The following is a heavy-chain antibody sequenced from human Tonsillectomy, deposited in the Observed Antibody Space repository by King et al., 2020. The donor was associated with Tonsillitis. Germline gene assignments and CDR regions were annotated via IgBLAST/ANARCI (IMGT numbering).Heavy chain of an antibody. CDR1: GFTFSTYG. D-gene: IGHD2-2*01. Sequence: VQLVESGGGVIQPGRSLRLSCAPSGFTFSTYGMHWVRQAPGKGLQWVAVISYDGSNKYYADSVKGRFTISRDNSKNTLYLQMNSLRAEDTAVYYCAKDGGKYCSSIRCVGGERVVGMDVWGQVTTVTVSS. CDR3: AKDGGKYCSSIRCVGGERVVGMDV. J-gene: IGHJ6*02. V-gene: IGHV3-30*18. CDR2: ISYDGSNK.